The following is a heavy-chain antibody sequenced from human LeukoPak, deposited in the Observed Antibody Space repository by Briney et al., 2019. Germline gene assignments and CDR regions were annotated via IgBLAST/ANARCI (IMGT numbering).Heavy chain of an antibody. CDR3: ARGGTMVRGVIPNWFDP. Sequence: ASVKVSCKASGYTFTGYYMHWVRQAPGQGLEWMGWINPNSGGTNYAQKFQGRVTMTRDTSISTAYMELSRLRSDDTAVYYCARGGTMVRGVIPNWFDPWGQGTLVTVSS. J-gene: IGHJ5*02. D-gene: IGHD3-10*01. V-gene: IGHV1-2*02. CDR2: INPNSGGT. CDR1: GYTFTGYY.